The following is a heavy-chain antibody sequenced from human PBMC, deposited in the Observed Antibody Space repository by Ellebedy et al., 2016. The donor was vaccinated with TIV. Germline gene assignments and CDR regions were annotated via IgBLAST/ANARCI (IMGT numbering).Heavy chain of an antibody. CDR1: GFTFSSYA. CDR3: AREPAGDPNFDY. Sequence: GESLKISXAASGFTFSSYAMSWVRQAPGKGLEWVANIKQDGSEKYYVDSVKGRFTISRDNAKNSLYLQMNSLRAEDTAVYYCAREPAGDPNFDYWGQGTLVTVSS. J-gene: IGHJ4*02. CDR2: IKQDGSEK. V-gene: IGHV3-7*03. D-gene: IGHD2-21*02.